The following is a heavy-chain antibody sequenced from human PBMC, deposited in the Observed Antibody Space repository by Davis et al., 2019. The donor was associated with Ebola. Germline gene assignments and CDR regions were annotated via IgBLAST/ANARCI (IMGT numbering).Heavy chain of an antibody. V-gene: IGHV4-34*01. CDR1: GGSFSGYY. J-gene: IGHJ5*02. Sequence: PSETLSLTCAVYGGSFSGYYWSWIRQPPGKGLEWIGEINHSGSTNYNPSLKSRVTISVDTSKNQFSLKLSSVTAADTAVYYCARVQDIVPGWFDPWGQGTLVTVSS. D-gene: IGHD2-15*01. CDR3: ARVQDIVPGWFDP. CDR2: INHSGST.